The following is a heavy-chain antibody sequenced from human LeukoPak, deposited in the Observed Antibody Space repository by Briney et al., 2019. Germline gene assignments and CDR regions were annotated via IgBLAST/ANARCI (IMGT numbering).Heavy chain of an antibody. J-gene: IGHJ4*02. D-gene: IGHD6-13*01. Sequence: SVQGTCKASGYIFTGYYGHCVRQAAGQGVAWMGWINTNSSADIYEQKFQGRVTMTRDKSISKAYMELRRLKCDDTAIYYCARGEQQLVRGDYWGQGTLVTVSS. CDR3: ARGEQQLVRGDY. V-gene: IGHV1-2*02. CDR1: GYIFTGYY. CDR2: INTNSSAD.